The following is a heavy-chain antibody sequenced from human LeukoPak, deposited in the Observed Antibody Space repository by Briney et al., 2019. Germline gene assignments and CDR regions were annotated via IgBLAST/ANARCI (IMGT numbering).Heavy chain of an antibody. CDR2: VNHSGSI. CDR3: AKSNGYGLVDI. Sequence: SETLSLTCGVFGRSFSNYYCNWIRQPPGKGLEWIGEVNHSGSINYSPSLKSRVTISLDTSRNQFSLKLNSVTAADTAVYYCAKSNGYGLVDIWGQGTMVTVSS. J-gene: IGHJ3*02. V-gene: IGHV4-34*01. CDR1: GRSFSNYY. D-gene: IGHD3-10*01.